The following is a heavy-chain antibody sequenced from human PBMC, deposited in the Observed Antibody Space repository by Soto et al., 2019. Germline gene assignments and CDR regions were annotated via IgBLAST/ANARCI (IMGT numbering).Heavy chain of an antibody. J-gene: IGHJ4*02. Sequence: VQLLESGGALVQPGGSLRLSCAASEFTFSIYAMSWVRQAPGKGLEWIGSIYYSGNTYYNPSLKSRVTIFVDTSRNQFSLKVNSVTAADTAVYFCARLPGITTFRRDYWGQGTLVTVSS. CDR2: IYYSGNT. CDR1: EFTFSIYA. D-gene: IGHD1-1*01. V-gene: IGHV4-39*01. CDR3: ARLPGITTFRRDY.